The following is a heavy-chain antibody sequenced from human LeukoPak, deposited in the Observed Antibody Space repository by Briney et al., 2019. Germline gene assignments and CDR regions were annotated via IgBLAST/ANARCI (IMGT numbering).Heavy chain of an antibody. CDR2: IYYSGST. CDR1: GGSVSSYY. CDR3: ARRRHSSSWRDY. V-gene: IGHV4-59*08. J-gene: IGHJ4*02. Sequence: SETLSLTCTVSGGSVSSYYWSWIRQPPGKGLEWIGYIYYSGSTNYNPSLKSRVTISVDTSKNQFSLRLSSVTAADTAVYYCARRRHSSSWRDYWGQGTLVTVSS. D-gene: IGHD6-13*01.